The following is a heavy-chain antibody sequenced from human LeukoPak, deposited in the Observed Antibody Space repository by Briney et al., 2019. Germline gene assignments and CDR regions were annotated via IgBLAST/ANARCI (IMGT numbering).Heavy chain of an antibody. CDR2: IYHSGST. V-gene: IGHV4-30-2*01. D-gene: IGHD3-10*01. CDR3: ARALYYGSGSYSDY. CDR1: GGSISSGGYY. Sequence: SQTLSLTCTVSGGSISSGGYYWSWIRQPPGKGLEWIGYIYHSGSTYYNPSLKSRVTISVDRSKNQFSLKLSSVTAADTAVYYCARALYYGSGSYSDYWGQGTLVTVSS. J-gene: IGHJ4*02.